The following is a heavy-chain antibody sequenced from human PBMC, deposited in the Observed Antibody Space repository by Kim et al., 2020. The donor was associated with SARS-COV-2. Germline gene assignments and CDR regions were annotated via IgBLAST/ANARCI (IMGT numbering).Heavy chain of an antibody. Sequence: YAQKFQGRVTMTRDTSTSTVYMELSSLRSEDTAVYYCASSSSSWFPDFDYWGQGTLVTVSS. D-gene: IGHD6-13*01. V-gene: IGHV1-46*01. J-gene: IGHJ4*02. CDR3: ASSSSSWFPDFDY.